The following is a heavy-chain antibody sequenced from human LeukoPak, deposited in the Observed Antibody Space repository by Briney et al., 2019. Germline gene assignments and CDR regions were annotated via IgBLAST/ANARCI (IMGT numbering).Heavy chain of an antibody. D-gene: IGHD5-24*01. CDR3: ARHTGDGYNAKGPFDY. Sequence: PSETLSLTCTVSGGSISSYYWSWIRQPAGKGLEWIGRIYTSGSTYYNPSLKSRVTISVGTSKNQFSLKLSSVTAADTAVYYCARHTGDGYNAKGPFDYWGQGTLVTVSS. CDR2: IYTSGST. J-gene: IGHJ4*02. V-gene: IGHV4-4*07. CDR1: GGSISSYY.